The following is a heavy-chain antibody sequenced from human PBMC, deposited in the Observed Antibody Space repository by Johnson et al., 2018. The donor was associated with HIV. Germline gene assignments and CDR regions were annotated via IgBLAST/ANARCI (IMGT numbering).Heavy chain of an antibody. J-gene: IGHJ3*02. Sequence: QVQLVESGGGVVQPGRSLRLSCAASGFTFSSYGMHWVRQAPGKGLEWVAVISYDGSNKYYADSVKGRFTMSRDNSKNTLYLQMNSLRAEDTAVYYCARQAAAGAFDIWGQGTMVTVSS. CDR1: GFTFSSYG. D-gene: IGHD6-13*01. CDR2: ISYDGSNK. CDR3: ARQAAAGAFDI. V-gene: IGHV3-30*03.